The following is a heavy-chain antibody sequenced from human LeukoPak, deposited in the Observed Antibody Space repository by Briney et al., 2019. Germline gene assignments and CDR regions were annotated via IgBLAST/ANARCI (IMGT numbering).Heavy chain of an antibody. D-gene: IGHD6-13*01. CDR1: GGSVSSSIYY. CDR2: IYYSGGT. V-gene: IGHV4-39*01. CDR3: ARKIAAAGPSLIDY. J-gene: IGHJ4*02. Sequence: SETLSLTCTVSGGSVSSSIYYWGWIRQPPGKGLEWIGSIYYSGGTYYNPSLKGRVTISVDTSKNQFSLKLSSVTAADTAVYYCARKIAAAGPSLIDYWGQGTLVTVSS.